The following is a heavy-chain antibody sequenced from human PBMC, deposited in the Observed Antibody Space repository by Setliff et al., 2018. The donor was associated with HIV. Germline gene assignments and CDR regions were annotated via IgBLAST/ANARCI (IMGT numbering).Heavy chain of an antibody. CDR3: ARLWGLRPDVFDI. CDR2: ISGRGTTT. V-gene: IGHV3-11*04. D-gene: IGHD5-18*01. CDR1: GFMFSDYY. J-gene: IGHJ3*02. Sequence: GGSLRLSCAASGFMFSDYYMSWIRQTPGKGLEWVAYISGRGTTTYFADSVKGRFTISRDNAKNSLYLQMHSLRGEDTAVYYCARLWGLRPDVFDIWGQGTVVTVSS.